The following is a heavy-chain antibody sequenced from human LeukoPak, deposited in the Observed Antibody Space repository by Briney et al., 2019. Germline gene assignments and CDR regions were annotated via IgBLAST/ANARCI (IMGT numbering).Heavy chain of an antibody. J-gene: IGHJ4*02. V-gene: IGHV5-51*01. CDR3: ARRDYYDSSGYLY. D-gene: IGHD3-22*01. Sequence: GESLKISCQGSGYSFTTYWIGWVRQMPGKGLEWMGIIYPGDSDTRYSPSFQGQVTISAHKSINTAYLQWSSLKASDTAMYYCARRDYYDSSGYLYWGQGTLVTVSS. CDR1: GYSFTTYW. CDR2: IYPGDSDT.